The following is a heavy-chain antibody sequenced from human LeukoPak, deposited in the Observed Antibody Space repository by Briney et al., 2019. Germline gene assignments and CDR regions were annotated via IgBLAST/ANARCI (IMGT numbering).Heavy chain of an antibody. Sequence: KPSETLSLTCTVSGGSISSYYWSWIPQPPGKGLEGSGYIYYSVSTNYNPSLKSRVTISVDTSKTKSSLTLSSVTAADTAVYYCASAYSGYDLNWFDTWGQGTLVTVPS. V-gene: IGHV4-59*01. CDR1: GGSISSYY. D-gene: IGHD5-12*01. CDR3: ASAYSGYDLNWFDT. J-gene: IGHJ5*02. CDR2: IYYSVST.